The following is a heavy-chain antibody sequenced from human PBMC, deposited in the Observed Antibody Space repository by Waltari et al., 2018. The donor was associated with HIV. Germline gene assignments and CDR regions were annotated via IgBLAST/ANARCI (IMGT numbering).Heavy chain of an antibody. D-gene: IGHD3-3*01. J-gene: IGHJ4*02. CDR1: GFTFDDYA. CDR2: SSWNGGTI. CDR3: AKDGRFWSTYFYYFDS. V-gene: IGHV3-9*01. Sequence: EVHLVESGGGLVKPGRSLRLSCAASGFTFDDYALHWVRQAPGKGLEWVSGSSWNGGTIAYADSVRGRFTISRDNAKNSLYLQMNSLRPEDTALYYCAKDGRFWSTYFYYFDSWGQGTRVTVSS.